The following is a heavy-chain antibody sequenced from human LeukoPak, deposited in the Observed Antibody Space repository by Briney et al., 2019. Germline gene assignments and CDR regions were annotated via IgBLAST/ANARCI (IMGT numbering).Heavy chain of an antibody. Sequence: ASVKVSCKASGYTFTGYYMHWVRQAPGQGLEWMGWINPNSGGTNYAQKFQGRVTMTRDTSISTAYMELSSLRSEDTAVYYCARVRRSEMATTAFDIWGQGTMVTVSS. J-gene: IGHJ3*02. CDR2: INPNSGGT. CDR3: ARVRRSEMATTAFDI. D-gene: IGHD5-24*01. CDR1: GYTFTGYY. V-gene: IGHV1-2*02.